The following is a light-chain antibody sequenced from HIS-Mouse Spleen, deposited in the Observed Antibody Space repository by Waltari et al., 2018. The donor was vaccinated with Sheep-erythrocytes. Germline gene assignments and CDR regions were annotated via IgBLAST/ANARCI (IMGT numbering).Light chain of an antibody. CDR3: CSYAGSSTPWV. CDR1: SSDVGSSYL. CDR2: EGS. J-gene: IGLJ3*02. V-gene: IGLV2-23*01. Sequence: QSALTQPASVSGSPGPSIPISCTGTSSDVGSSYLVTWYQQHPGKAPKLMIYEGSKRPSGVSNRFSGSKSGNTASLTISGLQAEDEADYYCCSYAGSSTPWVFGGGTKLTVL.